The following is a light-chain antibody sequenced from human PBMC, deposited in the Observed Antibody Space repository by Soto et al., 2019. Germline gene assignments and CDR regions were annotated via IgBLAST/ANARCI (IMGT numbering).Light chain of an antibody. J-gene: IGKJ1*01. CDR2: DAS. CDR1: QSIGTW. V-gene: IGKV1-5*01. CDR3: QHYESYSEA. Sequence: STLSSSVRNRATLTCWDSQSIGTWLAWYQQKPGKAPKLLSFDASTLESGVPSRFSGSGSGTEFTLTISSFQPEDFATYYCQHYESYSEAFG.